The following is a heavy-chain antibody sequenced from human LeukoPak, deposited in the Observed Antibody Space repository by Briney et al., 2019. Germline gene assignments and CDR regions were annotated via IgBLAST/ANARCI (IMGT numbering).Heavy chain of an antibody. CDR2: IIPIFGTA. D-gene: IGHD2-2*01. J-gene: IGHJ6*03. CDR1: GYTFTGYY. V-gene: IGHV1-69*13. CDR3: ARVPSCSSTSCYGRYYYYYMDV. Sequence: SVKVSCKASGYTFTGYYMHWVRQAPGQGLEWMGGIIPIFGTANYAQKFQGRVTITADESTSTAYMELSSLRSEDTAVYYCARVPSCSSTSCYGRYYYYYMDVWGKGTTVTIFS.